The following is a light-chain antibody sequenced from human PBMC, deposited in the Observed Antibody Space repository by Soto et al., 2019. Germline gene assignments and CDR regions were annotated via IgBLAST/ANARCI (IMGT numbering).Light chain of an antibody. J-gene: IGLJ3*02. CDR2: DNN. V-gene: IGLV1-51*01. CDR1: SSNIKNF. Sequence: QSVLTQPPSVSAAPGQRVTISCSGNSSNIKNFESWYQQLPGTAPKLLIYDNNKRPAGIPDRFSGSKSGTSATLGITGLQTGDEADYYCAAWDTSLSAWMFGGGTKLTVL. CDR3: AAWDTSLSAWM.